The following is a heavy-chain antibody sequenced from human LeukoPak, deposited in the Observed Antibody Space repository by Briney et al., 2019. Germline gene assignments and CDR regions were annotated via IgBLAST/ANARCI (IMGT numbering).Heavy chain of an antibody. CDR1: GGSISSSTYY. V-gene: IGHV4-61*01. CDR2: IYYSGTT. Sequence: SETLSLTCTVSGGSISSSTYYWNWIRQPPGKGLEWIGYIYYSGTTNYNPSLKSRVSISIDTSKRQFSLKLTSVTAADTAVYYCASFKTTYFDWWGQGTLVTVSS. CDR3: ASFKTTYFDW. J-gene: IGHJ4*02. D-gene: IGHD2/OR15-2a*01.